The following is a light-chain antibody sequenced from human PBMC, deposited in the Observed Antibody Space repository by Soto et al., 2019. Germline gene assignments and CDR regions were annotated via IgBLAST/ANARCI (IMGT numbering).Light chain of an antibody. J-gene: IGKJ3*01. CDR2: DAS. Sequence: EIVLTQSPATLSLSPGERATLSCRASQSVSSYLAWYQQKPGQAPRLLIYDASNRATGIPARFSGSGSGPDFTLTISSLEPEDFAVYYCQLRSYRLTLCSGTSVDIK. CDR1: QSVSSY. V-gene: IGKV3-11*01. CDR3: QLRSYRLT.